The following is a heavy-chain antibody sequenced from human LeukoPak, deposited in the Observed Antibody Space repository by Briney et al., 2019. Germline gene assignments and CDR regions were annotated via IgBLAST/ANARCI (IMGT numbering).Heavy chain of an antibody. CDR3: ARAGSYYYDSSGYYR. CDR2: IYTSGST. V-gene: IGHV4-61*02. Sequence: SETLSLTCTVSGGSISSGSYYWSWIRQPAGKGLEWIRRIYTSGSTNYDPSLESRVTISVDTSKNQFSLKLSSVTAADTAVYYCARAGSYYYDSSGYYRWGQGTLVTVSS. J-gene: IGHJ5*02. CDR1: GGSISSGSYY. D-gene: IGHD3-22*01.